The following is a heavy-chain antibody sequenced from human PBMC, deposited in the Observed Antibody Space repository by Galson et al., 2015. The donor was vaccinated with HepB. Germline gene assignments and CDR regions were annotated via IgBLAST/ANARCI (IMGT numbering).Heavy chain of an antibody. Sequence: SLRLSCAASGFTFSSYAMHWVRQAPGKGLEWVAVISYDGSNKYYADSVKGRFTISRDNSKNTLYLQMNSLRAEDTAVYYCARDPYSSSWYISSPHFDYWGQGTLVTVSS. V-gene: IGHV3-30-3*01. D-gene: IGHD6-13*01. CDR3: ARDPYSSSWYISSPHFDY. CDR2: ISYDGSNK. J-gene: IGHJ4*02. CDR1: GFTFSSYA.